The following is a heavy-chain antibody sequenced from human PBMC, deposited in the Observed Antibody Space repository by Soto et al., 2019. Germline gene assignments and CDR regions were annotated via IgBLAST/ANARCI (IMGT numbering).Heavy chain of an antibody. CDR2: IYYSGST. CDR3: ASTPQRGALVDY. J-gene: IGHJ4*02. D-gene: IGHD2-15*01. Sequence: QVQLQESDPGLVKPSQTLSLTCTVSGGSISSGDYYWNWIRQQAGKGLEWIGYIYYSGSTYYNPSFKSRVTISVDTSKNHFSLKLSSVTAADTAVYYCASTPQRGALVDYWGQGTLVTVSS. CDR1: GGSISSGDYY. V-gene: IGHV4-31*03.